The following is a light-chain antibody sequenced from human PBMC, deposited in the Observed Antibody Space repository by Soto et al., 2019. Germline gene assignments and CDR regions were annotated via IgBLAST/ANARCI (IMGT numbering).Light chain of an antibody. J-gene: IGKJ2*01. CDR2: GAS. V-gene: IGKV3-15*01. CDR1: QSVSSN. CDR3: QQYNDWPRT. Sequence: EVVMTQAPATLSVSPGERATLSCRASQSVSSNLAWYQQTPGQAPKLLIFGASTRATGVPARFSGSGSGTEFTLTISSLQSEDFAIYYCQQYNDWPRTFGQGTKLDI.